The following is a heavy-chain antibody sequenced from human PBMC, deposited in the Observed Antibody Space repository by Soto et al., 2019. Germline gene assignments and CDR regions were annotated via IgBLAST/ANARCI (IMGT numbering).Heavy chain of an antibody. V-gene: IGHV1-46*01. J-gene: IGHJ4*02. D-gene: IGHD5-12*01. CDR1: GYTFTTYH. Sequence: QVQLVQSGAEVKKPGASVKVSCKASGYTFTTYHMHWVRHAPGQGLEWMGIINPSGDNTNYAQKFLGRVTMTRDTSTSTVYMELSSLRSEYTAVYYCARAPVDISMATNFDYWGQGTLVTVSS. CDR3: ARAPVDISMATNFDY. CDR2: INPSGDNT.